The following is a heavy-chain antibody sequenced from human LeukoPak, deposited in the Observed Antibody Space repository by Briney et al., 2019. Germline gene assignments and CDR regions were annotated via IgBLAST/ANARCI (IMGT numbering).Heavy chain of an antibody. V-gene: IGHV3-30-3*01. CDR1: GFTFSSYA. Sequence: GGSLRLSCAASGFTFSSYAMHWVRQAPGKGLEWVAVISYDGSNKYYADSVKGRFTISRDNAKNSLYLQMNSLRAEDTAVYYCARDWDGEPFDIWGQGTMVTVSS. D-gene: IGHD3-10*01. J-gene: IGHJ3*02. CDR2: ISYDGSNK. CDR3: ARDWDGEPFDI.